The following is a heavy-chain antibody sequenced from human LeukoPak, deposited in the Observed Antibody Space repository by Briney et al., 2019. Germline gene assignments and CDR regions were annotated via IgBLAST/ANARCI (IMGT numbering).Heavy chain of an antibody. V-gene: IGHV3-13*01. J-gene: IGHJ4*02. Sequence: GGSLRLSCAASGFTFSSYDMHWVRHPTGKGLEWVAAIATSGATYYADSLKGRFIISREDAQNSLYLQINSLRAGDTAVYFCARAYGPGSSFAFPDYWGQGTLVTVSS. CDR1: GFTFSSYD. CDR2: IATSGAT. CDR3: ARAYGPGSSFAFPDY. D-gene: IGHD3-10*01.